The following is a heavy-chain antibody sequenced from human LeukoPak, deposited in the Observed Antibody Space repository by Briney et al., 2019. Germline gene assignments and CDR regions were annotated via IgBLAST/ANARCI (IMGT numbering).Heavy chain of an antibody. CDR3: ARQHYDILTGSYYFDY. J-gene: IGHJ4*02. CDR1: GGSISSYY. CDR2: IYYSGST. D-gene: IGHD3-9*01. V-gene: IGHV4-59*08. Sequence: SETLSLTCTVSGGSISSYYWSWIRQPPGKGLEWLGYIYYSGSTNYNPSLKSRVTISVDTSKNQFSLKLSSVTAADTAVYYCARQHYDILTGSYYFDYWGQGTLVTVSS.